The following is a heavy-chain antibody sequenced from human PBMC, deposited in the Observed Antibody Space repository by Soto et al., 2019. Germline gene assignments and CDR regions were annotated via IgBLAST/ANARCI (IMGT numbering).Heavy chain of an antibody. J-gene: IGHJ6*02. V-gene: IGHV4-59*13. Sequence: QVPLQESGPGLVKPSETLSLTCTVSGDSMSPFYWNWIRQSPGKGLEWIGYIYYSGNTNYNPSLKSRVAISVDTPKNQFSLKLSSVTAADTAVYYCARGVYDYWSGYYAGSGLDVWGQGTTVTVSS. CDR3: ARGVYDYWSGYYAGSGLDV. CDR1: GDSMSPFY. D-gene: IGHD3-3*01. CDR2: IYYSGNT.